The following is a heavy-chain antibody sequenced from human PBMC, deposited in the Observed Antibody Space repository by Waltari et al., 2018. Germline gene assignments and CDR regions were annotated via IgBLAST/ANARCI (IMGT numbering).Heavy chain of an antibody. J-gene: IGHJ4*02. CDR3: ATRMVLAARN. Sequence: EVQLVESGGGLIQPGGSLRLSCAASGFTVSNNYMRGVRQAPGKGMEWVSLIYSTGGTSYADSVKGRFTISRDNSKNTLYLQMNSLRVEDTAVYYCATRMVLAARNWGQGTLVTVSS. CDR2: IYSTGGT. V-gene: IGHV3-53*01. D-gene: IGHD6-6*01. CDR1: GFTVSNNY.